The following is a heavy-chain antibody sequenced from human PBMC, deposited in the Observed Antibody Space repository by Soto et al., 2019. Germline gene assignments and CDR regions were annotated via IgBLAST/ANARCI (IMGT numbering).Heavy chain of an antibody. CDR1: GFTFSSYA. D-gene: IGHD4-17*01. CDR3: AKDGTNYGDYGFDN. CDR2: ISGSGGRT. V-gene: IGHV3-23*01. J-gene: IGHJ4*02. Sequence: EVQLLESGGGLIQPGGSLRLSCAASGFTFSSYAMSWVRQAPGKGLEWVSAISGSGGRTYYADSVKGRFTISRDNSRNALYLQMNSLRAEDTAVYYCAKDGTNYGDYGFDNWGQGTLVIVSS.